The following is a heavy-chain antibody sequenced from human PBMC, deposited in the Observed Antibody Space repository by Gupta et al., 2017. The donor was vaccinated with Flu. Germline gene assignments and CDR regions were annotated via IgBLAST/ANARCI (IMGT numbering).Heavy chain of an antibody. D-gene: IGHD2-21*01. CDR1: GFPFSIFG. CDR3: ARDFYSQLLDAYDL. Sequence: EVQLLESGGGLVQPGGSLRLSCAASGFPFSIFGMGCVRHAPGKGLEWVSNIRGNGDTTYYADSVKGRFTISRDNAKNTLYLQLSSLRVEDTAVYYCARDFYSQLLDAYDLWGQGTLVTVSS. CDR2: IRGNGDTT. J-gene: IGHJ3*01. V-gene: IGHV3-23*01.